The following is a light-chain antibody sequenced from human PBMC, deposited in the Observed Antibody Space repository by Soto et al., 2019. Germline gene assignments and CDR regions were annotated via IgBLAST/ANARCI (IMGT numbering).Light chain of an antibody. CDR1: QSVGSN. CDR2: GAS. V-gene: IGKV3-20*01. J-gene: IGKJ1*01. CDR3: QQYGNSPQT. Sequence: EVVMTQSPATLPVSPGGRFTLSFRASQSVGSNLAWYQQKPGQAPRLLIYGASSRATGIPNRFSGSGSGTDFTLTISRLEPEDFAVYYCQQYGNSPQTFGQGTKVDI.